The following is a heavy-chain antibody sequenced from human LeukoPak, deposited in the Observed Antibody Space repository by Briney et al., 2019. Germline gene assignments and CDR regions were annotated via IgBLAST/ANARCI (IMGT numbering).Heavy chain of an antibody. J-gene: IGHJ3*02. V-gene: IGHV4-59*01. CDR1: GASIRSYF. CDR2: VYDNDIS. D-gene: IGHD5-12*01. Sequence: ETLSLTCSVSGASIRSYFWSWIRQSPGKGLEWIGYVYDNDISNFNPSLESRVTILVDRSKSQFSLKLRSVTAADTAVYYCARGLVLATDGAFDIWGPGTMVTVSS. CDR3: ARGLVLATDGAFDI.